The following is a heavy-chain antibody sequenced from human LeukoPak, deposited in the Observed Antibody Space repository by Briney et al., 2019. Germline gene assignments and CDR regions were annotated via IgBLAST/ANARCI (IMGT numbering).Heavy chain of an antibody. CDR3: ATETIGRHYDY. CDR2: IGPTGTDR. V-gene: IGHV3-21*01. J-gene: IGHJ4*02. CDR1: GFTFSSCG. D-gene: IGHD1-14*01. Sequence: SGGSLRLSCAASGFTFSSCGFNWVRQAPGKGLEWVSSIGPTGTDRYYADSVRGRFTISRDNAKNSMYLQMDSLRDEDTAVYYCATETIGRHYDYWGQGALLTVSS.